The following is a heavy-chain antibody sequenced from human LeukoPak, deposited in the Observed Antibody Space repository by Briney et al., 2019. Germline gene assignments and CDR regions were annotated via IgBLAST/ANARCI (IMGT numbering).Heavy chain of an antibody. CDR1: GYSISSGYY. V-gene: IGHV4-38-2*02. J-gene: IGHJ4*02. CDR2: IHFSGST. D-gene: IGHD4-23*01. Sequence: PSETLSLTCTVSGYSISSGYYWGWIRPPPGKGLEWIGYIHFSGSTSYNPSLKSRVTISVDTSKNHFSLKLSSVTAADTAIYYCARSFYGGNSDYWGQGTLLTVSS. CDR3: ARSFYGGNSDY.